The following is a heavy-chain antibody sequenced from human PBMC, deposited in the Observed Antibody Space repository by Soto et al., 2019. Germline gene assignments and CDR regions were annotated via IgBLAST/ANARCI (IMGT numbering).Heavy chain of an antibody. CDR2: ISTYNGDT. D-gene: IGHD5-12*01. CDR1: GYTFTRSG. CDR3: AREGVAPYYYSGMDV. J-gene: IGHJ6*02. Sequence: ASVKVSCKASGYTFTRSGISWVRQAPGQGLEWMGWISTYNGDTNYAQTFQGRVTMTTDTSTSTVHMEVRSLRSDDTAVYYCAREGVAPYYYSGMDVWGQGNPVTFSS. V-gene: IGHV1-18*01.